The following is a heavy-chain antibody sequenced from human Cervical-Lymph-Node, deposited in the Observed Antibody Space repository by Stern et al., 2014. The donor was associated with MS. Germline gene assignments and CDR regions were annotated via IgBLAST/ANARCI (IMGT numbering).Heavy chain of an antibody. Sequence: QVHLVQSGGGLVKPGGSLRLSCEASGFSFSDYYMSWIRQAPGKGLEWLSYIGSRGSSVYYAESVKGRFTISRDNARNSLFLQMDSLRSEDTALYYCARGPHYGDKRNWFDPWGQGILVTVSS. CDR1: GFSFSDYY. CDR3: ARGPHYGDKRNWFDP. V-gene: IGHV3-11*01. D-gene: IGHD4-17*01. CDR2: IGSRGSSV. J-gene: IGHJ5*02.